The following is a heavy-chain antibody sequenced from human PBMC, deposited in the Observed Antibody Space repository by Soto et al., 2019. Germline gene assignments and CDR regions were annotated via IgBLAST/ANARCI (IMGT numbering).Heavy chain of an antibody. CDR3: ARAVLGVAGYFDY. J-gene: IGHJ4*02. Sequence: EVQLVESGGTVVQPGGSLRLSCAASGFTVSSDYMSWVRRAPGQGLEWVSVIYSGGDTHYADSVKGRFTISRDNSKNTLYLQMNRLRAEDTAVYYCARAVLGVAGYFDYWGQGTLVTVSS. V-gene: IGHV3-66*01. CDR2: IYSGGDT. CDR1: GFTVSSDY. D-gene: IGHD6-19*01.